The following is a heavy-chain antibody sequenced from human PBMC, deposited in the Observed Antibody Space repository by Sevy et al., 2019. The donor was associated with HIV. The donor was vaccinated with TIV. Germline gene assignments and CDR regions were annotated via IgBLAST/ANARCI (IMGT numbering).Heavy chain of an antibody. J-gene: IGHJ4*02. D-gene: IGHD3-22*01. CDR3: ASPLHYYDSPSAY. CDR2: ISSGSSYV. V-gene: IGHV3-21*01. CDR1: GFTFSYYN. Sequence: GGSLRLSCAASGFTFSYYNMNWVRQAPGKGLEWVSSISSGSSYVYHADSVKGRFIISRDNAKNSLYLQMNSLRTEDTAVYYCASPLHYYDSPSAYWGQGTQVTVSS.